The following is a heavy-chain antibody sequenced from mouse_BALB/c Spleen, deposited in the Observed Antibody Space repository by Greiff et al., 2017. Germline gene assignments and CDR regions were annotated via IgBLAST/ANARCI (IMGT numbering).Heavy chain of an antibody. CDR1: GFTFSDYY. CDR3: ARDRNSLMDY. J-gene: IGHJ4*01. Sequence: EVQGVESGGGLVKPGGSLKLSCAASGFTFSDYYMYWVRQTPEKRLEWVATISDGGSYTYYPDSVKGRFTISRDNAKNNLYLQMSSLKSEDTAMYYCARDRNSLMDYWGQGTSVTVSS. V-gene: IGHV5-4*02. CDR2: ISDGGSYT.